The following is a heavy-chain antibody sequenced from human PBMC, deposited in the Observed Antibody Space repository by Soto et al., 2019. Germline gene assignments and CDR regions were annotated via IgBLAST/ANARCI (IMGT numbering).Heavy chain of an antibody. Sequence: ASVKVSCKTFGYTFTSYGIGWARQAPGQGLEWMGWINTYNGNANYAQNLQGRVTLTTDTSTSTAYMELRSLRSNDTAIYYCAMVDVYVTPSPYDVWGHGTTVTVSS. CDR3: AMVDVYVTPSPYDV. CDR2: INTYNGNA. D-gene: IGHD3-16*01. CDR1: GYTFTSYG. J-gene: IGHJ6*02. V-gene: IGHV1-18*01.